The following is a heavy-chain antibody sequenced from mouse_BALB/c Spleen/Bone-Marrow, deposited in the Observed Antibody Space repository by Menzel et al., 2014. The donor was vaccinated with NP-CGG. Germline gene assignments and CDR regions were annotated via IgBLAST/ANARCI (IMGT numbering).Heavy chain of an antibody. CDR2: ISYDGSN. J-gene: IGHJ3*01. CDR1: GYSITSGYY. CDR3: ARLDGFAY. Sequence: ESGPDLVKPSQSLSLTCSVTGYSITSGYYWNWIRQFPGNKLEWMGYISYDGSNNYNPSLKNRISITRDTSKNQFFLKLNSATTEDSATYYCARLDGFAYWGQGTLVTVSA. V-gene: IGHV3-6*02.